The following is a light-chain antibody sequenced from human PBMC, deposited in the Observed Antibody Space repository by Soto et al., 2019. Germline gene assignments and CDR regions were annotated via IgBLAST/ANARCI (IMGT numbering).Light chain of an antibody. V-gene: IGKV3-20*01. Sequence: IVLTQSPGTLSLSRGDRATLCCRARQSVPGTYLAWYLQTPGQAPRVVIYGISKRATGIPDRFSGSGSGTEFSLTISRLEPEDFEVYYCQQYGNSPYTFGQGTKVDIK. CDR3: QQYGNSPYT. CDR2: GIS. J-gene: IGKJ2*01. CDR1: QSVPGTY.